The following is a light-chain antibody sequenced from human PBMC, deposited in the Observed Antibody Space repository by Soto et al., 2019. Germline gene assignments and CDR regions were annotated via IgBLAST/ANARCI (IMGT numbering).Light chain of an antibody. CDR3: QQFTSYSLFT. Sequence: AIQLTQSPSSLSASVGDRVTITCRASQGISSALAWYQQKPGKAPKLLIYDASSLESGVPSRFSGSGSGTDFTLTISSLQLEDFETYYCQQFTSYSLFTFGPGTIVDIK. V-gene: IGKV1-13*02. J-gene: IGKJ3*01. CDR2: DAS. CDR1: QGISSA.